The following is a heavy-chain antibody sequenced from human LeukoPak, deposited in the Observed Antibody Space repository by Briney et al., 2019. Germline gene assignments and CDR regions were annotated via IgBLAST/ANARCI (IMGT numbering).Heavy chain of an antibody. Sequence: SQTLSLTCDISGDSVSSNSAAWNWIRQSPLRGLEWLGRTYYRSKWYNDYAVSVKSRITINPDTSKNQFSLQLNSVTPEDTAVYYCARGPSITLIRGGQWYYYMDVWGKGTTVTISS. V-gene: IGHV6-1*01. CDR2: TYYRSKWYN. J-gene: IGHJ6*03. CDR3: ARGPSITLIRGGQWYYYMDV. CDR1: GDSVSSNSAA. D-gene: IGHD3-10*01.